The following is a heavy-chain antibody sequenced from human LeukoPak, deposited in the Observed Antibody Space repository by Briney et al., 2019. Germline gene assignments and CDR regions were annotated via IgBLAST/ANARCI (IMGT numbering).Heavy chain of an antibody. D-gene: IGHD3-10*01. Sequence: GGSLRLSCVGSGFSFSYHSMNWVRQAPGKGLEWVSCISSGSSYIYYADSVKGRFTISRDNAKNSLYLQMNSLRAEDTAVYYCARGSVYYYGSGSYPPDYWGQGTLVTVSS. CDR3: ARGSVYYYGSGSYPPDY. CDR1: GFSFSYHS. V-gene: IGHV3-21*01. CDR2: ISSGSSYI. J-gene: IGHJ4*02.